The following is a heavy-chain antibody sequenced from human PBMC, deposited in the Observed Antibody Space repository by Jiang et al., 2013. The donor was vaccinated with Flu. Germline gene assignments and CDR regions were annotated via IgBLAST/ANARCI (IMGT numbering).Heavy chain of an antibody. CDR2: IHSTGST. V-gene: IGHV4-61*02. CDR1: DGSISSGNYY. J-gene: IGHJ3*01. CDR3: AREPHYYDGGGYYYKMPTDAFDV. Sequence: TWPGLVKPSQTLSLTCTVSDGSISSGNYYWSWIRQPAGKGLEWIGRIHSTGSTNYNPSLKSRVTISVDTSKNHFSLNLTSVTAADTAVYYCAREPHYYDGGGYYYKMPTDAFDVWGEGTLVTVSS. D-gene: IGHD3-22*01.